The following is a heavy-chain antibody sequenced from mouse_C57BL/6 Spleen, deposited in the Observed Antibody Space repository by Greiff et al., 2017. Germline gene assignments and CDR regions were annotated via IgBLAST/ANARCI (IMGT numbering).Heavy chain of an antibody. CDR2: ISDDGSN. CDR1: GYSITSGYY. Sequence: EVHLVESGPGLVKPSQSLSLTCSVTGYSITSGYYWEWIRQFPGHKREWMGYISDDGSNNYNPSLKNRIAITRDTSKHQFCLKLNSVTTEDTATYYFARDRSYCHYFAMCYWGQGTSVTVSS. V-gene: IGHV3-6*01. CDR3: ARDRSYCHYFAMCY. D-gene: IGHD1-1*01. J-gene: IGHJ4*01.